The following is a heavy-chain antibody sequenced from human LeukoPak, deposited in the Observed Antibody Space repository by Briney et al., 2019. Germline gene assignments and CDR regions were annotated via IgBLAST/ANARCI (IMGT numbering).Heavy chain of an antibody. CDR2: ISGYNGNT. CDR3: AREAIAARLFVGTGSD. D-gene: IGHD6-6*01. CDR1: GYTFTSYG. V-gene: IGHV1-18*01. J-gene: IGHJ4*02. Sequence: ASVKVSCKASGYTFTSYGITWVRQAPGQGLEWMGWISGYNGNTNYAQKFQGRVTMTTDTSTSTVYMELRSLRSDDTAVYYCAREAIAARLFVGTGSDWGQGTLVTVSS.